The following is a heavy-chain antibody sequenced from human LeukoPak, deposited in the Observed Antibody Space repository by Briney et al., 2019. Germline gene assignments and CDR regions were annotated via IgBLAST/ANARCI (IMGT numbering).Heavy chain of an antibody. V-gene: IGHV5-51*01. J-gene: IGHJ4*02. CDR3: VRHGLGSSWFGFDY. CDR1: GYIFTTYW. CDR2: IYPGDSDP. D-gene: IGHD6-13*01. Sequence: GESLKISCKGSGYIFTTYWIGWVRQMPGKGLEWMGIIYPGDSDPRYSPSFQGQVTISADRSISTAYLQWSSLKASDSAMYYCVRHGLGSSWFGFDYWGQGTLVTVSS.